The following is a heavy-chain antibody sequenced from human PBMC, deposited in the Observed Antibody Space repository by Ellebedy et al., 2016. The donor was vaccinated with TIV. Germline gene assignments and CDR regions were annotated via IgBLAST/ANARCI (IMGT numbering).Heavy chain of an antibody. CDR2: ISSSSSYI. CDR1: GFTFSSYS. Sequence: GGSLRLSCAASGFTFSSYSMNWVRQAPGKGLEWVSSISSSSSYIYYADSVKGRFTISRNDSKNILYLQMNSLRAEDTANYYCAREAGTSGWYSGFQYWGQGTLITVSS. D-gene: IGHD6-19*01. CDR3: AREAGTSGWYSGFQY. V-gene: IGHV3-21*01. J-gene: IGHJ1*01.